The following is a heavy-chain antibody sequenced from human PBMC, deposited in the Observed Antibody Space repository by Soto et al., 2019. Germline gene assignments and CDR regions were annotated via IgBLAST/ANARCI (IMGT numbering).Heavy chain of an antibody. CDR1: GGSISSSNW. CDR2: IYHSGST. CDR3: ARILDGYKAFDY. V-gene: IGHV4-4*02. J-gene: IGHJ4*02. D-gene: IGHD3-3*01. Sequence: KTSETLSLTCAVSGGSISSSNWWSWVRQPPGKGLEWIGEIYHSGSTNYNPSLKSRVTISVDKSKNQSSLKLSSVTAADTAVYYCARILDGYKAFDYWGQGTLVTVSS.